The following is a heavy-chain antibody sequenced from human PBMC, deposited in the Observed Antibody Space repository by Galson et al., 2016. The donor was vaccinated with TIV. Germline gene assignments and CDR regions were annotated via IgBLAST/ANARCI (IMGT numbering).Heavy chain of an antibody. CDR1: GFPFNRLP. CDR2: IDSSGMYI. Sequence: SLRLSCAASGFPFNRLPMHWVRQTPGEGLEWVSYIDSSGMYIYYGDSVRGRFTVSRGNARSMMFLQMDTLRADDTAVYYCARGRGFNDLGYMDVWGRGTAVTV. V-gene: IGHV3-21*01. J-gene: IGHJ6*03. CDR3: ARGRGFNDLGYMDV. D-gene: IGHD1-1*01.